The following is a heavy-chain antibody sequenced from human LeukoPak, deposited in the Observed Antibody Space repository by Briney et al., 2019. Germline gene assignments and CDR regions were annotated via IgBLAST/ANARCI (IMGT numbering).Heavy chain of an antibody. CDR1: GYTFRTYG. CDR2: ISAYNGNT. J-gene: IGHJ3*01. V-gene: IGHV1-18*01. CDR3: ARERGLYDFDV. Sequence: GASVKVSCKASGYTFRTYGVSWVRQAPGQGLAWMGWISAYNGNTNHAQKFQDRVTMTTDTSTKTAYMELRSLRSDDTAVYYCARERGLYDFDVWGQGTMVTVSS. D-gene: IGHD3-16*01.